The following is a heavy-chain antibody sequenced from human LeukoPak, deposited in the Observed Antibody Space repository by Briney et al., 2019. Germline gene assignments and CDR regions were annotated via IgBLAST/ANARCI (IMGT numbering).Heavy chain of an antibody. CDR3: AKANTWELQLD. D-gene: IGHD1-26*01. CDR2: ISGSGGST. J-gene: IGHJ4*02. V-gene: IGHV3-23*01. Sequence: GGSLRLSCEASGFTFSSYVMSWVRQAPGKGLEWVSAISGSGGSTYYADSVKGRFTISRDNSNNTLYLQMNSLRAEDTAVYYCAKANTWELQLDWGQGTLVTVSS. CDR1: GFTFSSYV.